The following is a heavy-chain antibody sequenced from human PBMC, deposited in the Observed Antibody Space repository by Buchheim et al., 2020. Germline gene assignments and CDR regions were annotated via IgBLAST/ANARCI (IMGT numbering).Heavy chain of an antibody. CDR1: GFTFSSYS. CDR3: TRGQAAPSDY. V-gene: IGHV3-48*01. D-gene: IGHD2-15*01. CDR2: ISSSSDSI. Sequence: EVQLVESGGGLVQPGGSLRLSCAASGFTFSSYSMNWVRQAPGKGLEWVSYISSSSDSIYYADSVEGRLTISRDNAKNSLYLQMNSLRAEDTAVYYCTRGQAAPSDYWGQGAL. J-gene: IGHJ4*02.